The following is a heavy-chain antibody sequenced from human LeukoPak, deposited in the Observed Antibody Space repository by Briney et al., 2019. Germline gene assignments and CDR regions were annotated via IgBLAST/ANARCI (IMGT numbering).Heavy chain of an antibody. J-gene: IGHJ4*02. D-gene: IGHD1-26*01. Sequence: SETLSLTCTVSGGSINSGSHYWSWIRQPAGKGLEWIGRIYTSGRMSTSGSTDYNPSLKSRVTISLDTSKNQFSLKLSSVTAADTAVYYCARESPPIVGAAPFDYWGQGTLVTVSS. V-gene: IGHV4-61*02. CDR2: IYTSGRMSTSGST. CDR1: GGSINSGSHY. CDR3: ARESPPIVGAAPFDY.